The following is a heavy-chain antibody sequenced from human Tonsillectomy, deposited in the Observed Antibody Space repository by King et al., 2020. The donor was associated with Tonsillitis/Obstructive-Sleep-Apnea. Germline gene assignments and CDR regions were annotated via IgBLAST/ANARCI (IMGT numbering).Heavy chain of an antibody. D-gene: IGHD6-19*01. CDR1: GFTFGDYY. V-gene: IGHV3-11*05. CDR2: ISSSSTYT. J-gene: IGHJ4*02. CDR3: ARVSLYSSAKTVDY. Sequence: VQLVESGGGLVKPGGSLRLSCAASGFTFGDYYMSWIRQAPGKELEWVSYISSSSTYTNHADSVKGRLTTSRDNAKKSLYLQMNSLRAEDTAVYYCARVSLYSSAKTVDYWGQGTLVTVSS.